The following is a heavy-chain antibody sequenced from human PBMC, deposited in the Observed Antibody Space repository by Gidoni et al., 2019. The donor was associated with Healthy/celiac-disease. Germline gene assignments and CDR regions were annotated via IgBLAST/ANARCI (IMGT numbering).Heavy chain of an antibody. V-gene: IGHV3-33*01. CDR1: GFTFSSYG. CDR2: IWYDGSNK. CDR3: AREGIRGAFDI. Sequence: QVQLVESGGGVVKPGRSLRLSCAASGFTFSSYGIHWVRQAPGKGLEWVAVIWYDGSNKYYADSVKGRFTISRDNSKNTLYLQMNSLRAEDTAVYYCAREGIRGAFDIWGQGTMVTVSS. J-gene: IGHJ3*02.